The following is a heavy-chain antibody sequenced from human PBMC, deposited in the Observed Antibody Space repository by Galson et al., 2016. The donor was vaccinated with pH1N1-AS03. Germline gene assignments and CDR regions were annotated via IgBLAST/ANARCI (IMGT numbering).Heavy chain of an antibody. J-gene: IGHJ4*02. CDR2: ISNDGSHQ. CDR3: ARDQDYYDSSGNYDY. Sequence: SLRLSCAASGFTFSGYWMTWVRQAPGKGLEWVAVISNDGSHQFSADSVKGRFTISRDNSKNTLYLQMNRLRAEDTAVYYCARDQDYYDSSGNYDYWGQGTLVTVSS. D-gene: IGHD3-22*01. V-gene: IGHV3-30*03. CDR1: GFTFSGYW.